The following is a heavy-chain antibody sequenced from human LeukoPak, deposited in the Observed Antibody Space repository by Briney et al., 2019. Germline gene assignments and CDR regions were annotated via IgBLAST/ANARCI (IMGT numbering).Heavy chain of an antibody. D-gene: IGHD3-22*01. V-gene: IGHV3-21*01. Sequence: PGGSLRLSCAASGFTFSSYSMNWVRQAPGKGLEWVSSISSSSSYIYYADSVKGRFTISRDNAKNSLYLQMNSLRAEDTAVYYCARVGYDSSGYDAGYYYYYMDVWGKGTTVTVSS. CDR1: GFTFSSYS. CDR2: ISSSSSYI. CDR3: ARVGYDSSGYDAGYYYYYMDV. J-gene: IGHJ6*03.